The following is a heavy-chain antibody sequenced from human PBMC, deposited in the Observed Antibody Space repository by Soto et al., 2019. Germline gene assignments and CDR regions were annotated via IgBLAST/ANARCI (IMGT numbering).Heavy chain of an antibody. CDR3: ARSQGGSSSLDIYYYYYYGMDV. V-gene: IGHV1-69*01. D-gene: IGHD2-15*01. CDR2: IIPIFGTA. CDR1: GGTFSSYA. Sequence: QVQLVQSGAEVKKPGSSVKVSCKAPGGTFSSYAISWVRQAPGQGLEWMGGIIPIFGTANYAQKFQGRVTITADESTSTGYMELSSVRSEDTAVYYWARSQGGSSSLDIYYYYYYGMDVWGQGTTVTVSS. J-gene: IGHJ6*02.